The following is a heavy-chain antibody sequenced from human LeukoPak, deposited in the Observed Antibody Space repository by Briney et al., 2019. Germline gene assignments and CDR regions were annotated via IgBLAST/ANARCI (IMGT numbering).Heavy chain of an antibody. D-gene: IGHD3-22*01. V-gene: IGHV3-53*04. CDR1: GFTVSSNY. J-gene: IGHJ4*02. Sequence: GGSLRLSCAASGFTVSSNYMSWVRQAPGKGLEWVSVIYSGGSTYYADSVKGRFTISRHNTKNTLYLQMNSLRAEDTAVYYCAGTDDRSRGDYWGQGTLVTVS. CDR3: AGTDDRSRGDY. CDR2: IYSGGST.